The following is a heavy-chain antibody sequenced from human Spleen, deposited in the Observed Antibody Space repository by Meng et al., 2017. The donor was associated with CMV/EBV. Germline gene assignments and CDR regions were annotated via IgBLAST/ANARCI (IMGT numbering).Heavy chain of an antibody. J-gene: IGHJ4*02. CDR2: INSDGSST. CDR3: VRDLTPDAGLDY. D-gene: IGHD1-14*01. CDR1: GFTFSSHW. V-gene: IGHV3-74*01. Sequence: GESLNISCAASGFTFSSHWMHWVRQAPGKGLVWASRINSDGSSTNYADSVKGRFTISRDNSKNTLYLQMNSLRDEDTAVYYCVRDLTPDAGLDYWGQGTLVTVSS.